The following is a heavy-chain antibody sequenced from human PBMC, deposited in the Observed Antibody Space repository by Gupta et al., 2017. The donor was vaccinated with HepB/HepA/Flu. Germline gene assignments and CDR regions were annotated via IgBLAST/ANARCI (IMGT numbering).Heavy chain of an antibody. CDR2: ISSSGSTI. D-gene: IGHD3-22*01. V-gene: IGHV3-11*01. CDR1: GFTFSDYY. CDR3: ARLSNPYYYDSSGYLGAVDY. Sequence: QVQLVESGGGLVKPGGSLRLSCAASGFTFSDYYMSWIRQAPGKGLEWVSYISSSGSTIYYADSVKGRFTIARDNAKNSLYLQMNSLRAEDTAVYYCARLSNPYYYDSSGYLGAVDYWGQGTLVTVSS. J-gene: IGHJ4*02.